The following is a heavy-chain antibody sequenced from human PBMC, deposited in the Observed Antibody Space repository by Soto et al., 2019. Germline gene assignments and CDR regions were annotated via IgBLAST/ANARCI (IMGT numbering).Heavy chain of an antibody. V-gene: IGHV4-61*01. J-gene: IGHJ4*02. CDR1: GGSVVSTSDY. D-gene: IGHD1-7*01. CDR2: IYNNGGTT. CDR3: ARGLLWNYGYGY. Sequence: KPSETLSLTCTVSGGSVVSTSDYWSWIRQSPGKGLEWIVFIYNNGGTTRYNPSLKSRVTISVDASENQFSLKVTSVTAADTAVYYCARGLLWNYGYGYWGQGTLVTVSS.